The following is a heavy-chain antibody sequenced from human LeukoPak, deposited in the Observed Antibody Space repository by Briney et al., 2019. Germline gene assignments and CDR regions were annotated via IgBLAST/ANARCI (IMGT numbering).Heavy chain of an antibody. CDR1: GYTFTGYY. CDR3: ARDLGSSWYFAGGY. J-gene: IGHJ4*02. V-gene: IGHV1-2*02. Sequence: ASVKVSCKASGYTFTGYYIHWVRQAPGQGLEWMGWINPNSGGTNYARKFQGRVTMTTDTSLSTAYMDLSRLRSDDTAVYYCARDLGSSWYFAGGYWGQGTLVTASS. D-gene: IGHD6-13*01. CDR2: INPNSGGT.